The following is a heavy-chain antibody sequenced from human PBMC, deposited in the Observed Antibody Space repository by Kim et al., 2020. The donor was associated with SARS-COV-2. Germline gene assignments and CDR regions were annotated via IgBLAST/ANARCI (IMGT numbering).Heavy chain of an antibody. CDR3: AREKMYYDSSGYYTDYFDY. V-gene: IGHV1-46*01. D-gene: IGHD3-22*01. CDR2: INPSGGST. Sequence: ASVKVSCKASGYTFTSHYMHWVRQAPGQGLEWMGIINPSGGSTSYAQKFQGRVTMTRDTSTSTVYMELSSLRSEDTAVYYCAREKMYYDSSGYYTDYFDYWGQGTLVTVSS. J-gene: IGHJ4*02. CDR1: GYTFTSHY.